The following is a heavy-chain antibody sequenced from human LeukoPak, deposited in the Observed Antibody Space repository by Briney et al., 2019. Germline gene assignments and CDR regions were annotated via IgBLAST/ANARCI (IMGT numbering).Heavy chain of an antibody. V-gene: IGHV1-18*01. CDR2: ISAYNGNT. CDR1: GYTFTSST. CDR3: ARASSSRIDY. Sequence: ASVKVSCKASGYTFTSSTIYWVRQAPGQGLEWMGWISAYNGNTYSAQKLQGRVTMTTDTSTSTAYMELRSLRSDDTAVYYCARASSSRIDYWGQGTLVTVSS. D-gene: IGHD6-13*01. J-gene: IGHJ4*02.